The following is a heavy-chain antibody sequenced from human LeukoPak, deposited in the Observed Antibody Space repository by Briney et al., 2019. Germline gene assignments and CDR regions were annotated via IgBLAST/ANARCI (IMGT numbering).Heavy chain of an antibody. Sequence: SVKVSCKASGYTFTGYYMHWVRQAPGQGLEWMGRINPNSGGTNYAQKFQGRVTMTRDTSISTAYMELSRLRSDDTAVYYCARVGRWLQLSIGYWGQGTLVTVSS. CDR1: GYTFTGYY. V-gene: IGHV1-2*06. CDR2: INPNSGGT. D-gene: IGHD5-24*01. CDR3: ARVGRWLQLSIGY. J-gene: IGHJ4*02.